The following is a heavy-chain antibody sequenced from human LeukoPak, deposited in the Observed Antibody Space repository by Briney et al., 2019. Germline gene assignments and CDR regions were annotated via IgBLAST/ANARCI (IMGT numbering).Heavy chain of an antibody. Sequence: SETLSLTRTVSGVSISSYYWSWIRQPAGKGLEWIGRIYTSGSTNHNPSLKSRVTMSVDKSKNQLSLKLSSVTAADTAMYYCARGAYHYGSGSYYFDYWGQGTLVTVSS. V-gene: IGHV4-4*07. J-gene: IGHJ4*02. CDR2: IYTSGST. CDR3: ARGAYHYGSGSYYFDY. D-gene: IGHD3-10*01. CDR1: GVSISSYY.